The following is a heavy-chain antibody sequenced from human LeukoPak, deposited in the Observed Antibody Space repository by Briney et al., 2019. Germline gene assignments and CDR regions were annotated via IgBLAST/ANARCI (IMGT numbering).Heavy chain of an antibody. V-gene: IGHV3-23*01. Sequence: PGGSLRLSCAATGFTFSSYAMSWVRQAPGKGLEWVSAISGSGGSTYYADSVKGRFTISRDNSKNTLYLQMNSLRAEDTAVYYCAKENGYHPARGNQFDYWGQGTLVTVSS. CDR1: GFTFSSYA. CDR2: ISGSGGST. J-gene: IGHJ4*02. D-gene: IGHD5-18*01. CDR3: AKENGYHPARGNQFDY.